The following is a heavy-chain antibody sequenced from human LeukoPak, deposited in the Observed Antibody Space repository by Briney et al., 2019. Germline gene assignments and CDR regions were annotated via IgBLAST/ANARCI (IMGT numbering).Heavy chain of an antibody. J-gene: IGHJ4*02. CDR2: INPITGRT. Sequence: ASVKVSCKASGYTFTSYYMHWVRQAPGQGFEWMGIINPITGRTSYAQEFQGRVTMTRDTSTSTFYMALSSLRSEDTAVYYCARPSGVGATLYYFDQWGQGTLVTVSS. CDR3: ARPSGVGATLYYFDQ. CDR1: GYTFTSYY. D-gene: IGHD1-26*01. V-gene: IGHV1-46*01.